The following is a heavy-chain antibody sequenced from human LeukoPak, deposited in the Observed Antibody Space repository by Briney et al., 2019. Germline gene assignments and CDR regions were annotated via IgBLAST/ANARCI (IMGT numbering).Heavy chain of an antibody. J-gene: IGHJ4*02. Sequence: GGSLRLSCVASGITFSIYGTHWVRQAPGKGVEWVAFISYDGSNQYYADFVKGRFTISRDNSKNTLYLQMNSLRAEDTAVYYCARDLDSGSLAFLDYWGQGTLVTVSS. V-gene: IGHV3-30*12. D-gene: IGHD1-26*01. CDR1: GITFSIYG. CDR3: ARDLDSGSLAFLDY. CDR2: ISYDGSNQ.